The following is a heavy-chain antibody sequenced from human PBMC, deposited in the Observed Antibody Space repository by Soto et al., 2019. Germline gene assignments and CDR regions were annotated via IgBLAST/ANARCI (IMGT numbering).Heavy chain of an antibody. Sequence: ASVKVSCKASGGTLSSYTFSWVRQAPGQGLEWMGRMNPNRGKTSYAQRFQGRVTMTRNTSISTAYMELSSLRSEDTAVYYCARGILSSSRDYWGQGTLVTVSS. V-gene: IGHV1-8*01. J-gene: IGHJ4*02. CDR2: MNPNRGKT. D-gene: IGHD6-6*01. CDR1: GGTLSSYT. CDR3: ARGILSSSRDY.